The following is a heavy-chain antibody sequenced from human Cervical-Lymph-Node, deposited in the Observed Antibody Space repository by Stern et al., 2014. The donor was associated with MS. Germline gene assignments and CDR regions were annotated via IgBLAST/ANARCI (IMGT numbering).Heavy chain of an antibody. CDR2: ISYDGSNK. CDR3: AKHRGEDWNYAFWFDP. Sequence: LVEAGGGVVPPGTALRLSWAASKFNFDNYGKHLVRQAPGQGLEVGALISYDGSNKHYADSVKGRFTISRDNSNNTLFLQMNSLRAEDTAVYYCAKHRGEDWNYAFWFDPWGQGTLVTVSS. V-gene: IGHV3-30*18. CDR1: KFNFDNYG. J-gene: IGHJ5*02. D-gene: IGHD1-7*01.